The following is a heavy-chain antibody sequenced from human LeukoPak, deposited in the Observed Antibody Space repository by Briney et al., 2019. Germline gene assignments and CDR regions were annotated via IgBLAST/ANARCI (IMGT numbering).Heavy chain of an antibody. D-gene: IGHD3-22*01. V-gene: IGHV4-59*01. CDR1: GGTISSYY. Sequence: SETLSLTCTVSGGTISSYYWSWIRQPPGKGLEWIGYIYNSGSTNYNPSLKSRVTISVDTPKNQFSLKLNSVTAADTAVYYCARGEYDPSGYYSGFQYWGQGTLVTVSS. J-gene: IGHJ1*01. CDR3: ARGEYDPSGYYSGFQY. CDR2: IYNSGST.